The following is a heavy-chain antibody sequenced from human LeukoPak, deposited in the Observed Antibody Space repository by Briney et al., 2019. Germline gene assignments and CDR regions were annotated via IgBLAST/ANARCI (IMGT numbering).Heavy chain of an antibody. CDR2: IYYSGST. J-gene: IGHJ4*02. V-gene: IGHV4-59*01. Sequence: SETLSLTCTVSGGSISSYYWSWIRQPPGKGLEWIGYIYYSGSTNYNPSLKSRVTISVDTSKNQFSLKLSSVTAADTAVYYCARDKGRALDYWGQGTLVTVSS. CDR1: GGSISSYY. CDR3: ARDKGRALDY.